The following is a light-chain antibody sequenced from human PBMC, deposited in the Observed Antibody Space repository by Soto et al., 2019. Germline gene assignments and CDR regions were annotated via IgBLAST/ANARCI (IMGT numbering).Light chain of an antibody. Sequence: QSALTQPASVSGSPGQPITISCTGTSSDVGGYNYVSWYQQHPGKAPKLMIYEVSNRPSGVSNRFSGSKSGNTASLTISGLQAEDEADYYCSSYTSSSTLGFGGGTKLTVL. CDR2: EVS. V-gene: IGLV2-14*01. CDR3: SSYTSSSTLG. CDR1: SSDVGGYNY. J-gene: IGLJ2*01.